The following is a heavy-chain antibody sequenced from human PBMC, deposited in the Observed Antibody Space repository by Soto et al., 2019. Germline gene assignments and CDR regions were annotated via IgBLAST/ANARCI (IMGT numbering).Heavy chain of an antibody. CDR3: TKGPGIVVGETIGALDM. V-gene: IGHV3-15*01. J-gene: IGHJ3*02. CDR2: IKTIFDGGTT. Sequence: GGSLRLSCATSGFTFSNAWMTWVRQAPGKGLEWVGRIKTIFDGGTTDYAAPVKGRLNISRDDSKNTLYLEMNSLKTEDTGVYYCTKGPGIVVGETIGALDMWGQGTMVTVSS. D-gene: IGHD1-26*01. CDR1: GFTFSNAW.